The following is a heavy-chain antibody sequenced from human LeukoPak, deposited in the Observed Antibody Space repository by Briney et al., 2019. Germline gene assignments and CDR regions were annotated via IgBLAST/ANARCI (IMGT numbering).Heavy chain of an antibody. CDR3: ARVGHYDILTGYYW. D-gene: IGHD3-9*01. Sequence: ASVKVSCKASGYTFTGYYMHWVRQAPGQGLEWMGWISAYNGNTNYAQKLQGRVTMTTDTSTSTAYMELRSLRSDDTAVYYCARVGHYDILTGYYWWGQGTLVTVSS. CDR2: ISAYNGNT. V-gene: IGHV1-18*04. CDR1: GYTFTGYY. J-gene: IGHJ4*02.